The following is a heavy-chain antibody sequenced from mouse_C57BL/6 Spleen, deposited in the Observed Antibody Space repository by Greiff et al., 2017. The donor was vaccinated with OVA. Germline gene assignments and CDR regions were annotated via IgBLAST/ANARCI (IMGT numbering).Heavy chain of an antibody. J-gene: IGHJ1*03. Sequence: VQLKESGGGLVKPGGSLKLSCAASGFTFSSYAMSWVRQTPEKRLEWVATISDGGSYTYYPDNVKGRFTISRDNAKNNLYLQMSHLKSEDTAMYYCARAITTVVARYWYFDVWGTGTTVTVSS. V-gene: IGHV5-4*01. CDR2: ISDGGSYT. CDR3: ARAITTVVARYWYFDV. D-gene: IGHD1-1*01. CDR1: GFTFSSYA.